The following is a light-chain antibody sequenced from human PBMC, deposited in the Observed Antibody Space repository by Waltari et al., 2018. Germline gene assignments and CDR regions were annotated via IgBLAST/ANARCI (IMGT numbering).Light chain of an antibody. CDR2: DAS. CDR3: QQRSNWPPLT. V-gene: IGKV3-11*01. Sequence: EIVLTQSPATLSLSPGERATLACTASHSVSSSLTWFKHTPGQAPSLLIYDASNRATGVPARFSGSGSGTDFTLTISSLEPEDFAVYHCQQRSNWPPLTFGGGTKVEIK. CDR1: HSVSSS. J-gene: IGKJ4*01.